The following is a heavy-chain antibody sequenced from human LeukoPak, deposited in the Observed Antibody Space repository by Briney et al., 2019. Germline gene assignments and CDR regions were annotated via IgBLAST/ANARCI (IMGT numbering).Heavy chain of an antibody. D-gene: IGHD6-13*01. Sequence: GGSLRLSCAASGFTFSSYSMNWVRQAPGKGLQWXXXXXYDGSNKYHTDSVKGRFTISRDNSKDTLYLQMNSLRAEDTAVYYCAKDSEIAAAGSYWYFDLWGRGTLVTVSS. CDR1: GFTFSSYS. CDR3: AKDSEIAAAGSYWYFDL. J-gene: IGHJ2*01. CDR2: XXYDGSNK. V-gene: IGHV3-30*02.